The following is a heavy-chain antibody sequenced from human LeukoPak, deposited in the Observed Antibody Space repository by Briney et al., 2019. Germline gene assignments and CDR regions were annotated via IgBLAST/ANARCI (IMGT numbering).Heavy chain of an antibody. V-gene: IGHV4-38-2*02. D-gene: IGHD1-26*01. Sequence: PSETLSLTCTVSGYSISNAYYWGWIRQPPGKGLEWIGSLYHSGNTYYNPSLKSRVTTSVDTSKNRFSLKLTSVTAADTAVYYCARELHSGSYYFDYWGQGTLVTVSP. CDR2: LYHSGNT. CDR1: GYSISNAYY. CDR3: ARELHSGSYYFDY. J-gene: IGHJ4*02.